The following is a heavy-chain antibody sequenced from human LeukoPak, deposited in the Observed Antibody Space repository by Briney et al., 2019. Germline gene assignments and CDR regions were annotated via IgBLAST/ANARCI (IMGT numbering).Heavy chain of an antibody. Sequence: SEPLSLTCTVSGGSISSYYWSWIRQPPGKGLEWIGYIYYSGSTNYNPSLKSRVTISVDTSKNQFSLKLSSVTAADTAVYYCARDGYGLDYWGQGTLVTVSS. CDR1: GGSISSYY. CDR2: IYYSGST. CDR3: ARDGYGLDY. D-gene: IGHD5-12*01. V-gene: IGHV4-59*01. J-gene: IGHJ4*02.